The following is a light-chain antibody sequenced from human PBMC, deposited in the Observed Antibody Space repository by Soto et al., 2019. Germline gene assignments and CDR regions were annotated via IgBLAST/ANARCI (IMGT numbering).Light chain of an antibody. CDR1: QSISSSY. V-gene: IGKV3-20*01. J-gene: IGKJ3*01. Sequence: EIVLTQSPGTLSLSPGERATLSCRASQSISSSYLAWYQQKPGQAPRLLMYDASSRATGIPDRFSGSGSGTDFTLTISRLEAEDFAVYYCQQYGSSPLTFGPGTKEDIK. CDR3: QQYGSSPLT. CDR2: DAS.